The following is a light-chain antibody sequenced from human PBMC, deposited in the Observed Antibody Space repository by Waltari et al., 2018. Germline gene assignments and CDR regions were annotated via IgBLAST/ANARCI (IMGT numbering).Light chain of an antibody. CDR2: ENS. CDR3: AAWDDGLRGPA. J-gene: IGLJ2*01. CDR1: HSNIGSNF. Sequence: QSVLTQSPSVSETPGQKITISCSGSHSNIGSNFVKWYQQVPGTAPKLLIYENSQRPTGVPDRFSASKSGTSASLAISGLQSQDEADYYCAAWDDGLRGPAFGGGTKVTVL. V-gene: IGLV1-47*01.